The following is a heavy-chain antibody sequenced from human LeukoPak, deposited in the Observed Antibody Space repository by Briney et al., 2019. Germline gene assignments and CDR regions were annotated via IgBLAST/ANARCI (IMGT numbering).Heavy chain of an antibody. CDR2: IYPGDSDT. CDR3: ARSPPLSGSSWYDWVWFDP. J-gene: IGHJ5*02. Sequence: GESLKISCKGSGYNFTSYWIGWVRQMPGKGLEWMGIIYPGDSDTRYSPFFQGQVTISADKSISTAYLQWSSLKASDTAMYYCARSPPLSGSSWYDWVWFDPWGQGILVTVSS. D-gene: IGHD6-13*01. CDR1: GYNFTSYW. V-gene: IGHV5-51*01.